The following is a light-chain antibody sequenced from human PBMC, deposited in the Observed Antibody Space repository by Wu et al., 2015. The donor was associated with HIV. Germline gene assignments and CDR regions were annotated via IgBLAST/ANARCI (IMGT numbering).Light chain of an antibody. CDR2: AAS. V-gene: IGKV1-12*01. J-gene: IGKJ2*01. CDR3: QHASEYPYT. Sequence: DIQMTQSPSSVSASVGDRVTITCRASQGISSWLAWYQQKPGEAPKLLIYAASSLQSGVHQGSAAVDLGQISLSPSAACSLKYFATYYCQHASEYPYTFGQGTKV. CDR1: QGISSW.